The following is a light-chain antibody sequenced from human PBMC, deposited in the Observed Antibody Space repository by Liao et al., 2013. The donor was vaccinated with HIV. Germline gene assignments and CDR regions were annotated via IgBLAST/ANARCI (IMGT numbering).Light chain of an antibody. CDR2: QNT. CDR1: TLGDKY. J-gene: IGLJ2*01. V-gene: IGLV3-1*01. CDR3: QAWDRSADVV. Sequence: SYELTQPPSVSVSPGQTASITCSGRTLGDKYVCWYQQRPGQSPVLVMYQNTKRPSGIPEXFSGSNSGNTATLTISGTQAMDEADYFCQAWDRSADVVFGGGTKLTVL.